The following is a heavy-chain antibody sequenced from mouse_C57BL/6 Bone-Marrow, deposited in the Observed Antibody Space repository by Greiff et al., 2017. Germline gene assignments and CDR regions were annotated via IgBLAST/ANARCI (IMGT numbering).Heavy chain of an antibody. D-gene: IGHD4-1*01. J-gene: IGHJ3*01. CDR1: GYAFSSSW. V-gene: IGHV1-82*01. Sequence: QVQLQQSGPELVKPGASVKISCKASGYAFSSSWMNWVKQRPGKGLEWIGRFYPGDGDTNYNGKFKGKATLTADKSSSTAYRQLSSLASEDSAVYFCARDLTGRFAYWGQGTLVTVSA. CDR2: FYPGDGDT. CDR3: ARDLTGRFAY.